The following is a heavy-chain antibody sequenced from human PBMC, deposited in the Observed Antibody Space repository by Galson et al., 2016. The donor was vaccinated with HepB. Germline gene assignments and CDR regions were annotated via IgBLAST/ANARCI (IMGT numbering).Heavy chain of an antibody. J-gene: IGHJ6*04. CDR1: GFSFSLYD. CDR2: IGTAPGDT. CDR3: ARATDYGDYANGMDV. V-gene: IGHV3-13*01. D-gene: IGHD4-17*01. Sequence: SLRLSCAASGFSFSLYDMHWVRQVTGKGLEWVSAIGTAPGDTNYLDSVKGRFTISRENADNSLYLQMNSLRPGDTAVYYCARATDYGDYANGMDVWDKGTMVTVSS.